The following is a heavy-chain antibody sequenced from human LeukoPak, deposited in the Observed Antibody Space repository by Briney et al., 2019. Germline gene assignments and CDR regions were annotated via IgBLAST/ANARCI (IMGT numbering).Heavy chain of an antibody. CDR3: ARGYDILTGYDYFDY. CDR1: GFTFSSYG. Sequence: GGSLRLSCAASGFTFSSYGMHWVRQAPGKGLEWVAFIRYDGSNKYYADSVKGRFTISRDNSKNTLYLQMNSLRAEDTAVYYCARGYDILTGYDYFDYWGQGALVTVSS. CDR2: IRYDGSNK. D-gene: IGHD3-9*01. J-gene: IGHJ4*02. V-gene: IGHV3-30*02.